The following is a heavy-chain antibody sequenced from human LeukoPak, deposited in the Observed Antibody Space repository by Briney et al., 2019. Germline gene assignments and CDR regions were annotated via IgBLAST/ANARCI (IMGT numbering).Heavy chain of an antibody. CDR2: ISGSGGST. Sequence: PGGSLRLSCAASGFTFSSYAMSWVRQAPGKGLEWVSAISGSGGSTYYADSVKGRFTISRDNSKNTLYLQMNGLRAEDTAVYYCARDLGVVTDYWGQGTLVTVSS. CDR3: ARDLGVVTDY. J-gene: IGHJ4*02. CDR1: GFTFSSYA. D-gene: IGHD4-23*01. V-gene: IGHV3-23*01.